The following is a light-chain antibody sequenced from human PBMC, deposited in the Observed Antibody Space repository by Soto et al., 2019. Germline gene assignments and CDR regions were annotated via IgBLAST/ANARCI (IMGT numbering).Light chain of an antibody. CDR1: QSINYW. Sequence: DIQMTQSPSTLSASVGDRVTITCRASQSINYWLAWYQQKPGKAPNLLIYDASSLKSGVPARFSGSGSGTEFTLTISSLQPDDFATYYCQQYNTYSTFGQGTRLEIK. CDR2: DAS. J-gene: IGKJ5*01. CDR3: QQYNTYST. V-gene: IGKV1-5*01.